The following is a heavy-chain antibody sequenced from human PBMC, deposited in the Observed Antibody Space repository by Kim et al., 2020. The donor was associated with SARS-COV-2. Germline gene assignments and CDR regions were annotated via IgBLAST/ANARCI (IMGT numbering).Heavy chain of an antibody. J-gene: IGHJ4*02. Sequence: SQKVQGRVTITRATSANTAYMELRRLTTKDTAIYYCARDMDPTVYDYWGQGTLVTVSS. V-gene: IGHV1-3*01. CDR3: ARDMDPTVYDY. D-gene: IGHD4-4*01.